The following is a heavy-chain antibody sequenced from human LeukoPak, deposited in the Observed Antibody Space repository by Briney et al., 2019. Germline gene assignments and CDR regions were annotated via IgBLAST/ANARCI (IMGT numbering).Heavy chain of an antibody. V-gene: IGHV3-53*01. J-gene: IGHJ4*02. CDR2: IYSGGST. D-gene: IGHD4-17*01. CDR1: GFTISSNY. Sequence: GGSLRLSCAASGFTISSNYMSWVRQAPGKGLEWVSVIYSGGSTYYADSVKGRFTISRDNSKNTLYLQMNSLRAEDTAVYYCARYGNYGDYVDYWGQGTLVTVSS. CDR3: ARYGNYGDYVDY.